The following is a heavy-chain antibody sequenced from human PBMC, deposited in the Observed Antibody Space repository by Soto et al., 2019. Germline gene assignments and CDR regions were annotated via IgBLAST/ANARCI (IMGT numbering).Heavy chain of an antibody. CDR1: GFSFSSYN. CDR2: ISNGGTNQ. Sequence: GGSLRLSCAASGFSFSSYNMHWVRQAPGKGLEWLSLISNGGTNQYYADSVKGRFTISRDNSKNMLYLQMNSLRAEDTAVYYCAKVELAAGLDVWGQGTTVTVSS. J-gene: IGHJ6*02. D-gene: IGHD6-19*01. CDR3: AKVELAAGLDV. V-gene: IGHV3-30-3*01.